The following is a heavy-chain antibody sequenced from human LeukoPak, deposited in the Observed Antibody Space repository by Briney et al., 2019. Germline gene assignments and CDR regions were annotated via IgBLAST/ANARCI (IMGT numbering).Heavy chain of an antibody. V-gene: IGHV3-48*04. CDR2: ISSSSSTI. D-gene: IGHD6-13*01. CDR3: ARGAGIAGFNWFDP. Sequence: SGGSLRLFCAASGFTFSSYSVNWVRQAPGKGREWVSYISSSSSTIYYADSVKGRFTISRDNDKNSLYLQMNSLRAEDTAVYYCARGAGIAGFNWFDPWGQGTLVTVSS. J-gene: IGHJ5*02. CDR1: GFTFSSYS.